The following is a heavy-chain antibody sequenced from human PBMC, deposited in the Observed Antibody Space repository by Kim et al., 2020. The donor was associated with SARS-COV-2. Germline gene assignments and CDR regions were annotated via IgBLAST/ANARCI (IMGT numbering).Heavy chain of an antibody. CDR2: SEK. Sequence: SEKYNADSLKDRFTISGANAKNSVCLQVNSLRAEDSAVYYCARGHFWFDPWGQGTLVTVSS. J-gene: IGHJ5*02. CDR3: ARGHFWFDP. V-gene: IGHV3-7*01.